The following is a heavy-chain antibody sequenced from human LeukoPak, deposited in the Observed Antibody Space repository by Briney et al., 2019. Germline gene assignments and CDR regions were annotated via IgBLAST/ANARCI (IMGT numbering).Heavy chain of an antibody. CDR3: AKDTQLYGDYGGYFDY. CDR1: GFTFDDYA. Sequence: GGSLRLSCAASGFTFDDYAMHWVRQAPGKGQEWVSGISWNSGSIGYADSVKGRFTISRDNAKNSLYLQMNSLRAEDMALYYCAKDTQLYGDYGGYFDYWGQGTLVTVSS. J-gene: IGHJ4*02. V-gene: IGHV3-9*03. D-gene: IGHD4-17*01. CDR2: ISWNSGSI.